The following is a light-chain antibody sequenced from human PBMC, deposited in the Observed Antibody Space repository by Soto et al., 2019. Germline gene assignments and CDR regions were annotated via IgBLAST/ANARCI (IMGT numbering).Light chain of an antibody. J-gene: IGKJ1*01. V-gene: IGKV1-9*01. CDR3: QQLNSYPPWT. Sequence: DVQLTQSPFFLSASVGDRLTITCRASQDLRSYLAWYQQKPGKAPKLLIHSASTLHSGVPLRFSGSGSGTEFTLTISGLQPEDFATYYCQQLNSYPPWTFGQGTKVEMK. CDR2: SAS. CDR1: QDLRSY.